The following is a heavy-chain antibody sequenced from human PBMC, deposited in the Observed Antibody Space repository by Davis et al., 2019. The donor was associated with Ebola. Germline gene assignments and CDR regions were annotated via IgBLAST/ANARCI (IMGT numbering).Heavy chain of an antibody. D-gene: IGHD5-18*01. J-gene: IGHJ6*04. Sequence: GESLKISCAASGFTFSSYGMHWVRQAPGKGLEWVAVIWYDGSNKYYADSVKGRFTISRDNSKNTLYLQMNSLRAEDTAVYYCAREIQLWLRSEMYYYGMDVWGKGTTVTVSS. CDR2: IWYDGSNK. CDR3: AREIQLWLRSEMYYYGMDV. CDR1: GFTFSSYG. V-gene: IGHV3-33*01.